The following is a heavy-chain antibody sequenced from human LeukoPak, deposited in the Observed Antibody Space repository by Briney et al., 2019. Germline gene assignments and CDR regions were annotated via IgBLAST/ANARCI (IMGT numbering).Heavy chain of an antibody. D-gene: IGHD3-22*01. J-gene: IGHJ4*02. CDR2: IYYSGST. CDR3: ARGGYYDSSGYWYY. CDR1: GGSISSYY. Sequence: PSETLSLTCTVSGGSISSYYWSWIRQPPGKGLEWIGYIYYSGSTNYNPSPKSRVTISVDTSKNQFSLKLSSVTAADTAVYYCARGGYYDSSGYWYYWGQGTLVTVSS. V-gene: IGHV4-59*01.